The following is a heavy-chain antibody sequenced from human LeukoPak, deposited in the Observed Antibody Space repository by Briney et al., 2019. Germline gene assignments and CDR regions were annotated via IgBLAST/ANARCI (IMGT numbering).Heavy chain of an antibody. CDR3: VKALYDSGGYYYAY. CDR1: GFTISSYP. J-gene: IGHJ4*02. CDR2: ISFDGGST. Sequence: GGSLRLSCSGSGFTISSYPMHWVRQAPGKGLEYVSAISFDGGSTYYADSVKSRFTISRDNSKNTLYLHMSSLRVEDTAVYYCVKALYDSGGYYYAYWGQGTLVTVSS. D-gene: IGHD3-22*01. V-gene: IGHV3-64D*06.